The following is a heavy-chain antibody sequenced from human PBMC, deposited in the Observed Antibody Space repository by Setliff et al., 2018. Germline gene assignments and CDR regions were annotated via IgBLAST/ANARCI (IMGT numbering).Heavy chain of an antibody. V-gene: IGHV3-23*01. CDR3: AKDPKYRGVWPHPACFDY. CDR1: GFTFGAYT. D-gene: IGHD6-6*01. CDR2: VDQGANT. J-gene: IGHJ4*02. Sequence: GSLRLSCVASGFTFGAYTLTWVRQAPGKGLEFVSGVDQGANTYYGDSVKGRFSVSRDNSRNTLYLQMNSLRVEDTAVYHCAKDPKYRGVWPHPACFDYWGQGALVTVSS.